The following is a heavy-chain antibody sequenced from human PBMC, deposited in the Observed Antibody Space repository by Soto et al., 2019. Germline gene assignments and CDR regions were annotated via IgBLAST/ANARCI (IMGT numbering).Heavy chain of an antibody. CDR3: ARGRPRSGPPFYYYGLDV. D-gene: IGHD1-26*01. CDR1: GGTFSTYV. V-gene: IGHV1-69*06. J-gene: IGHJ6*02. CDR2: VIPMSGSS. Sequence: QVQLVQSVAEVKKPGSSVKVSCKASGGTFSTYVISWVRQAPGQGLEGMGRVIPMSGSSNYAQKFQGRVTITADKDTSIAYMEVRSLRSEDTAVYYCARGRPRSGPPFYYYGLDVWGQGTTVIVSS.